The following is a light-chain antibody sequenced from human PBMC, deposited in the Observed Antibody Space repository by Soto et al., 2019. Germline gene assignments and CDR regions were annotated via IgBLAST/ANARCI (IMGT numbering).Light chain of an antibody. CDR2: DAS. J-gene: IGKJ5*01. V-gene: IGKV1-5*01. Sequence: DIQMTQSPSTLSASVGDRVTITCRASQTIRSLLAGYQQKPGEAPKALIFDASSLGRGVPSRFSGSGSGTEFTLTISSLQPDDFATYYCQQYQTYATFGQGTRLDI. CDR3: QQYQTYAT. CDR1: QTIRSL.